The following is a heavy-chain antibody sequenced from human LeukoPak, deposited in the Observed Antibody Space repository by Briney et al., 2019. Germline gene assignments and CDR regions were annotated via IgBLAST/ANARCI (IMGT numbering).Heavy chain of an antibody. CDR2: IYYSGST. CDR1: GGSISSYY. J-gene: IGHJ3*02. V-gene: IGHV4-59*01. CDR3: AKDGATRGDAFDI. Sequence: SETLSLTCTVSGGSISSYYWSWIRQPAGKGLEWIGYIYYSGSTNYNPSLKSRVTISVDTSKNQFSLKLSSVTAADTAVYYCAKDGATRGDAFDIWGQGTMVTVSS. D-gene: IGHD1-26*01.